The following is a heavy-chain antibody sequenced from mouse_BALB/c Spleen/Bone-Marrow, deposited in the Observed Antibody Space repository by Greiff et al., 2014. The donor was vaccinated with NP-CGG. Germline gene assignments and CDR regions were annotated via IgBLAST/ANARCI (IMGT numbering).Heavy chain of an antibody. D-gene: IGHD2-4*01. CDR2: ISSGGHDT. J-gene: IGHJ2*01. CDR3: SKDGGYDYSYYFDY. CDR1: GFTFSAYS. Sequence: EVMLVESGGGLVKPGGSLKLSCAASGFTFSAYSMSWVRQTPEKRLEWVATISSGGHDTFYPDSVKGRFTISRDNAKNTLYLQMSSLKPEDTAMYYCSKDGGYDYSYYFDYWGQGTTLTVSS. V-gene: IGHV5-6-4*01.